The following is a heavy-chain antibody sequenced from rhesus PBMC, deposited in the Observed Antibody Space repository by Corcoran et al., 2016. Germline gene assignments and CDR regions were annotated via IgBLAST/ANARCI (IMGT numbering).Heavy chain of an antibody. CDR1: GFTFSDYY. V-gene: IGHV3-59*01. CDR3: AGWYSSGLGY. D-gene: IGHD6-31*01. J-gene: IGHJ4*01. CDR2: MSSGGGST. Sequence: EVQLVESGGGLAKPGGSLRLSCAASGFTFSDYYMHWVHQASGKGLEWFSRMSSGGGSTWYADSMKGRFTISRENAKNTLYLQMNSLRAEDTAVYYCAGWYSSGLGYWGQGVLVTVSS.